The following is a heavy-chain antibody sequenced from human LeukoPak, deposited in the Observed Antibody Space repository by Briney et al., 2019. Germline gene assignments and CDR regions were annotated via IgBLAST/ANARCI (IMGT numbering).Heavy chain of an antibody. J-gene: IGHJ3*01. V-gene: IGHV3-11*01. CDR1: GFTFSDYF. D-gene: IGHD1/OR15-1a*01. CDR2: ISSSTTTI. CDR3: TRERNNDFDAFDL. Sequence: GGSLRLSCAASGFTFSDYFMSWVRQAPGKGLEWVAYISSSTTTIHYAESVRGRFSISRDNAENSLYLHMNSLRAEDTAVYYCTRERNNDFDAFDLWGQGTLVTVSS.